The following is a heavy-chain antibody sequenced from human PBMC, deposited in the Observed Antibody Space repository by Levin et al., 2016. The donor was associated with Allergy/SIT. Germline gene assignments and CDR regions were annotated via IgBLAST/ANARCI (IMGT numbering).Heavy chain of an antibody. J-gene: IGHJ6*03. CDR3: TTSPAYGSGTRNYYYYYYMDV. V-gene: IGHV3-15*01. D-gene: IGHD3-10*01. CDR1: GFSFSNAW. Sequence: GESLKISCAASGFSFSNAWMSWVRQAPGKGLEWVGRIKSKTDGGTTDYAAPVKGRFTISRDDSKNTLYLQMNSLKTEDTAVYYCTTSPAYGSGTRNYYYYYYMDVWGKGTTVTVSS. CDR2: IKSKTDGGTT.